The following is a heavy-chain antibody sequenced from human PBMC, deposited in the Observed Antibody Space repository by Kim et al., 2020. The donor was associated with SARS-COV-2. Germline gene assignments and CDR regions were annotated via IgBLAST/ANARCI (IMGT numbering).Heavy chain of an antibody. CDR3: ARHCSSYPFDY. CDR2: IYYSGST. V-gene: IGHV4-59*08. Sequence: SETLSLTCTVSGSSISSYYWSWIRQPPGKGLEWIGYIYYSGSTSCNPSLKSRVTLSADTPKSQFSLKLSSVTAADTAVYYCARHCSSYPFDYWGQGILVT. J-gene: IGHJ4*02. D-gene: IGHD6-13*01. CDR1: GSSISSYY.